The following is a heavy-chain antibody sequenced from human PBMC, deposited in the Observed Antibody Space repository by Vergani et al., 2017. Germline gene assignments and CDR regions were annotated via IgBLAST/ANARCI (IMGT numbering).Heavy chain of an antibody. CDR3: ARSLIYYDSSGYQYYFDY. Sequence: QVQLQQWGAGLLKPSETLSLTCAVYGGSFSGYYWSWIRQPPGKGLEWIGYIYYSGSTNYNPSLKSRVTISVDTSKNQFSLKLSSVTAADTAVYYCARSLIYYDSSGYQYYFDYWGQGTLVTVSS. V-gene: IGHV4-34*11. J-gene: IGHJ4*02. CDR2: IYYSGST. D-gene: IGHD3-22*01. CDR1: GGSFSGYY.